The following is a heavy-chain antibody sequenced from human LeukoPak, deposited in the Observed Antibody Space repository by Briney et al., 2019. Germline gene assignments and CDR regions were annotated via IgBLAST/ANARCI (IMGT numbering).Heavy chain of an antibody. J-gene: IGHJ4*02. CDR3: ARHAHLYDFWSGYYSPDFDY. CDR2: IYPGDSDT. V-gene: IGHV5-51*01. Sequence: XXXVRQLPGXGLEWMGIIYPGDSDTRYSPSFQGQVTISADKSISTAYLQWSSLKASDTATYYCARHAHLYDFWSGYYSPDFDYWGQGTLVTVSS. D-gene: IGHD3-3*01.